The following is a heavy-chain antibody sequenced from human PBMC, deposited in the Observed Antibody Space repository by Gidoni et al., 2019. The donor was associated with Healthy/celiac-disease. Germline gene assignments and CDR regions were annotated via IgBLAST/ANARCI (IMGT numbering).Heavy chain of an antibody. J-gene: IGHJ4*02. Sequence: QVQLVESGGGVVQPGRSLSLSCAASGFTFSSYGMHWVRQAPGKGLEWVAVISYDGSNKYYADSVKGRFTISRDNSKNTLYLQMNSLRAEDTAVYYCAKEDYYDSSGYGSDYWGQGTLVTVSS. CDR1: GFTFSSYG. V-gene: IGHV3-30*18. CDR2: ISYDGSNK. CDR3: AKEDYYDSSGYGSDY. D-gene: IGHD3-22*01.